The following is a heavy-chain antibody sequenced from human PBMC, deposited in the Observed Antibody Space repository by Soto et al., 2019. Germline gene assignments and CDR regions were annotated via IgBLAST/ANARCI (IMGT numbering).Heavy chain of an antibody. V-gene: IGHV3-11*01. CDR2: ISSSGSTI. CDR3: ARPKLAAAGTIDY. CDR1: GFTFSDYY. J-gene: IGHJ4*02. D-gene: IGHD6-13*01. Sequence: GGSLRLSCAASGFTFSDYYMSWIRQAPGKGLEWVSYISSSGSTIYYADSAKGRFTISRDNAKNSLYLQMNSLTAEDTAVYYCARPKLAAAGTIDYWGQGTLVAVSS.